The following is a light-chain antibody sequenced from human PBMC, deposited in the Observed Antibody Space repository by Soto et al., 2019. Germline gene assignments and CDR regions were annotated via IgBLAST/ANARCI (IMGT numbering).Light chain of an antibody. CDR3: ATWDDSLNGFYV. CDR1: TSNIGSNY. J-gene: IGLJ1*01. V-gene: IGLV1-47*01. Sequence: QPVLTQPPSASGTPGQGVTISCSGSTSNIGSNYVYWYQQLPGTAPKLLIYRNNQRPSGVPDRFSGSKSGTSASLAISVLRSDDEADYFCATWDDSLNGFYVFGTGTKLTGL. CDR2: RNN.